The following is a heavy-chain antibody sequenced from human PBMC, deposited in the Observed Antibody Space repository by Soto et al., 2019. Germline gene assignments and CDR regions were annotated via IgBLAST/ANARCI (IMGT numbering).Heavy chain of an antibody. CDR2: ISYDGSNK. CDR1: GFTFSSYG. CDR3: GNKLLVVGVTTAYH. D-gene: IGHD1-26*01. V-gene: IGHV3-30*18. Sequence: QVQLVESGGGVVQPGRSLRLSCAASGFTFSSYGMHWVRQAPGKGLEWVAVISYDGSNKYYADSVKGRFTISRDSSKKSLYVQMTSRRAADTARYYFGNKLLVVGVTTAYHWGQGTLVTASS. J-gene: IGHJ5*02.